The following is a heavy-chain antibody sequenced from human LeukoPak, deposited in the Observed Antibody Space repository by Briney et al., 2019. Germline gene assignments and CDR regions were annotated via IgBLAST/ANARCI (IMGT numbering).Heavy chain of an antibody. D-gene: IGHD3-3*01. J-gene: IGHJ4*02. CDR1: GGSISSSSYY. V-gene: IGHV4-39*07. CDR2: IYYSGST. Sequence: SETLSLTCTVSGGSISSSSYYWGWIRQPPGKGLEWIGSIYYSGSTYYNPSLKSRVTISVDTSKNQFSLKLSSVTAADTAVYYCAREGTDFWSGYPHRYFDYWGQGTLVTVSS. CDR3: AREGTDFWSGYPHRYFDY.